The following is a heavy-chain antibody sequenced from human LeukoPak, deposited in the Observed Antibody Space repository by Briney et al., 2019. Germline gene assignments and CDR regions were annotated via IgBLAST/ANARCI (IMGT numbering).Heavy chain of an antibody. CDR3: AKDRSSWYYPFDH. Sequence: GGSLILSCAASGFTFSSYALSWVRQAPGKGLEWVSAISGGGYNTYYADSVKGRFTMSRDNSKNTVYLQMNSLRAEDTALYYCAKDRSSWYYPFDHWGQGTLVTVSS. CDR1: GFTFSSYA. CDR2: ISGGGYNT. V-gene: IGHV3-23*01. D-gene: IGHD6-13*01. J-gene: IGHJ5*02.